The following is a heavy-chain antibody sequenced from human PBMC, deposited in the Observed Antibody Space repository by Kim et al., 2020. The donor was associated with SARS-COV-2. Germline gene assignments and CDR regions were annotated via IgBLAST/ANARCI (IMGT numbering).Heavy chain of an antibody. D-gene: IGHD3-10*01. CDR3: ATGFAIWFGELFSFDY. CDR1: GYTLTELS. Sequence: ASVKVSCKVSGYTLTELSMHWVRQAPGKGLEWMGGFDPEDGETIYAQKFQGRVTMTEDTSTDTAYMGLSSLRSEDTAVYYCATGFAIWFGELFSFDYWGQVPLVTVSS. V-gene: IGHV1-24*01. J-gene: IGHJ4*02. CDR2: FDPEDGET.